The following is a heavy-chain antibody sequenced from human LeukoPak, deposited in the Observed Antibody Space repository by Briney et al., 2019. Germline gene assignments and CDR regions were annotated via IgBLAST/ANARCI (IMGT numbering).Heavy chain of an antibody. CDR3: ARVYSYGYGD. CDR1: GFTFSSYE. CDR2: ISSSGSTI. V-gene: IGHV3-48*03. D-gene: IGHD5-18*01. Sequence: GGSLRLSCAASGFTFSSYEMNWVRQAPGKGLEWVSYISSSGSTIYYADSVKGRFTISRDNAKNSLYLQMNSLRAEDTAVYYCARVYSYGYGDWGQGTLVTVSS. J-gene: IGHJ4*02.